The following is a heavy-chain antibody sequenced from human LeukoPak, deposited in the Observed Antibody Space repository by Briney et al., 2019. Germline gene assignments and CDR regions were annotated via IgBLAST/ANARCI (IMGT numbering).Heavy chain of an antibody. V-gene: IGHV3-21*01. J-gene: IGHJ4*02. CDR3: ASKRGYSYGYDY. Sequence: GGSLRLSCAASGFTFSSYSMNWVRQAPGKVLEWVSSISSSSSYIYYADSVKGRFTISRDNAKNSLYLQMNSLRAEDTAVYYCASKRGYSYGYDYWGQGTLVTVSS. CDR2: ISSSSSYI. CDR1: GFTFSSYS. D-gene: IGHD5-18*01.